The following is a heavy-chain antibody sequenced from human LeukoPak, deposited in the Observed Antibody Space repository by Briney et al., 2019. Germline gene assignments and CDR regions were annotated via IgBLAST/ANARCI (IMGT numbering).Heavy chain of an antibody. CDR1: GYTFTSYD. V-gene: IGHV1-8*01. Sequence: GASVKVSCKASGYTFTSYDINWVRQATGQGLEWMGWMNPNSGNTGYAQKFQGRVTMTRNTSISTAYMKLSSLRSEDTAVYYCAGPRHYVWGYRSPPDLDYWGQGTLVTVSS. J-gene: IGHJ4*02. D-gene: IGHD3-16*01. CDR3: AGPRHYVWGYRSPPDLDY. CDR2: MNPNSGNT.